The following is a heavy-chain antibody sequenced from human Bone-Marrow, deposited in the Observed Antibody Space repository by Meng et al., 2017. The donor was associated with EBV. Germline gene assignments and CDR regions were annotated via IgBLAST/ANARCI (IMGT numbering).Heavy chain of an antibody. Sequence: QLPLGGSGPGQVKPSETLSLTCAVAGDAISSFSYWGWIRQPPGRGLEWIGSVHYTGSTYYSPSLKSRVTVSVDTSKNQFSLRLTSVTAADTAVYYCARPFPSWQSPRLDPFGAWGQGTLVTVSS. CDR2: VHYTGST. V-gene: IGHV4-39*01. CDR1: GDAISSFSY. CDR3: ARPFPSWQSPRLDPFGA. D-gene: IGHD6-19*01. J-gene: IGHJ5*02.